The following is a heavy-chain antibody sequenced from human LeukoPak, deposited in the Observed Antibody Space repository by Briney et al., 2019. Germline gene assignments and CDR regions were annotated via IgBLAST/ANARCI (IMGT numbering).Heavy chain of an antibody. J-gene: IGHJ5*02. CDR3: AREHYDFWSGSPSNWFDP. D-gene: IGHD3-3*01. CDR1: GGSISSYY. CDR2: IYYSGST. Sequence: KPSETLSLTCTVSGGSISSYYWSWIRQPPGKGLEWIGYIYYSGSTNYNPSLKSRVTISVDTSKNQFSLKLSSVTAADTAVYYCAREHYDFWSGSPSNWFDPWGQGTLVTVSS. V-gene: IGHV4-59*01.